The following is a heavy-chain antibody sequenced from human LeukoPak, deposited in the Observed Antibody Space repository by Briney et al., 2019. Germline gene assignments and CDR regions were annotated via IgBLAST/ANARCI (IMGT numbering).Heavy chain of an antibody. CDR3: ARSPGSSGWYHY. CDR2: IIPILGIA. V-gene: IGHV1-69*04. CDR1: GGTFSSYA. Sequence: GASVKVSCKASGGTFSSYAISWVRQAPGQGLEWMGRIIPILGIANYAQKFQGRVTITADKSTSTAYMELSSPRSEDTAVYYCARSPGSSGWYHYWGQGTLVTVSS. D-gene: IGHD6-19*01. J-gene: IGHJ4*02.